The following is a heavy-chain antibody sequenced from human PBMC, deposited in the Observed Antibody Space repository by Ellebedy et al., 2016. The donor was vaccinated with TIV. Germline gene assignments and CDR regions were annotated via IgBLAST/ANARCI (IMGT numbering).Heavy chain of an antibody. Sequence: PGGSLRLSCTASGFIFSSYAMNWVRQAPGKGLEWLSFITGSSSAIYNADSVEGRFAVSRDNAKNSLYLQMNSLRDEDTAVYYCARDREGGSFDFWGQGILVTVSS. V-gene: IGHV3-48*02. CDR1: GFIFSSYA. CDR3: ARDREGGSFDF. D-gene: IGHD5-12*01. J-gene: IGHJ4*02. CDR2: ITGSSSAI.